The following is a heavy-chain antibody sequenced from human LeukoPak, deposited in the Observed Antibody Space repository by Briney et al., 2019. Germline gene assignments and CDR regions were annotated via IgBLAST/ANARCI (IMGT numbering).Heavy chain of an antibody. V-gene: IGHV1-18*04. CDR3: AIFYSATSWYRRPVEY. J-gene: IGHJ4*02. Sequence: ASVKVSCTASGYTFTSYNINLVREAPGQGLEWMGWISAYNGNTNYAQKLQGRVTMTTDTSTSTAYMELRSLRTDDTAVYYCAIFYSATSWYRRPVEYWGQGTLVTVSS. CDR2: ISAYNGNT. D-gene: IGHD3-16*02. CDR1: GYTFTSYN.